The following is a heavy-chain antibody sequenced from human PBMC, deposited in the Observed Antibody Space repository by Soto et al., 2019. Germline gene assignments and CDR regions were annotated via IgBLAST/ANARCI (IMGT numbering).Heavy chain of an antibody. J-gene: IGHJ3*02. CDR2: INAGNGNT. Sequence: ASVKVSCKASGYTFTSYGISWVRQAPGQGLDWMGWINAGNGNTKYAQKFQGRVTITRDTSASTAYMELSSLRSEDTAVYYCARDNHDYVWGSYRHYAFDIWGQGTMVTVSS. CDR1: GYTFTSYG. CDR3: ARDNHDYVWGSYRHYAFDI. D-gene: IGHD3-16*02. V-gene: IGHV1-18*01.